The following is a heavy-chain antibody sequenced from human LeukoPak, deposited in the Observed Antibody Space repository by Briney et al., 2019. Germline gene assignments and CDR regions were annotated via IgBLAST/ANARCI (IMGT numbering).Heavy chain of an antibody. J-gene: IGHJ5*02. CDR3: ARHRRYCSSTSCYLNWFDP. V-gene: IGHV5-51*01. Sequence: GESLQISCQGSGSRFTSYWIGWVRQMPGKGLEWMGIIYPGDSDTRYSPSFQGQVTISADKSISTSYLQWSSLKASDTAMYYCARHRRYCSSTSCYLNWFDPWGQGTLVTVSS. CDR2: IYPGDSDT. D-gene: IGHD2-2*01. CDR1: GSRFTSYW.